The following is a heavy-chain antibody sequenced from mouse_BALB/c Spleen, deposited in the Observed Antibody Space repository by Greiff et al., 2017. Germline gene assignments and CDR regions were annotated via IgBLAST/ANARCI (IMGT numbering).Heavy chain of an antibody. D-gene: IGHD3-3*01. CDR1: GFSLNSYG. Sequence: VQLVESGPGLVAPSQCLSITCTVSGFSLNSYGVHWVRQPPGKGLEWLGVIWAGGSTNYNSALMSRLSISKENSKSKVFLKMNSLQTDDTAMYYCARDRDGDVDYWGQGTTLTVSS. CDR2: IWAGGST. J-gene: IGHJ2*01. V-gene: IGHV2-9*02. CDR3: ARDRDGDVDY.